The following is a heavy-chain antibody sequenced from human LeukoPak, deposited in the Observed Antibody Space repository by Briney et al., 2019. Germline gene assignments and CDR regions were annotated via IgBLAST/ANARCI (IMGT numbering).Heavy chain of an antibody. J-gene: IGHJ6*03. CDR3: ARAGSGYDFRADSYPYYYYMDV. CDR2: IYASGST. Sequence: SETLSLTCTVSGGSISSYYWSWIRQPAGKGLEWIGRIYASGSTNYNPSLKSRVTMSVDTSKNQFSLKLSSVTAADTAVYYCARAGSGYDFRADSYPYYYYMDVWGKGTTVTVSS. V-gene: IGHV4-4*07. CDR1: GGSISSYY. D-gene: IGHD5-12*01.